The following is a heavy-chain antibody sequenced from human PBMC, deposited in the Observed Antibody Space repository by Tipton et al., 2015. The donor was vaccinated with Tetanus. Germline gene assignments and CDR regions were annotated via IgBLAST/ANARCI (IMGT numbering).Heavy chain of an antibody. CDR3: ARHLYGYWFDP. CDR1: GGSISGGDYV. D-gene: IGHD3-10*01. CDR2: IYFKGDT. J-gene: IGHJ5*02. Sequence: TLSLTCTVSGGSISGGDYVWNWIRQPPGKGLEWIASIYFKGDTYYNPSLKSRVTIGVDTSQNLFSVSLTSVTAADTAVYYCARHLYGYWFDPWGQGALVTVSS. V-gene: IGHV4-39*02.